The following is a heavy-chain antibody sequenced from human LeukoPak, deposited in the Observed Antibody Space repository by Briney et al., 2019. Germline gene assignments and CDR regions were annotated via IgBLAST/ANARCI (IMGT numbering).Heavy chain of an antibody. D-gene: IGHD4-17*01. CDR2: ISTTISYV. V-gene: IGHV3-21*01. J-gene: IGHJ4*02. CDR1: GFTFSSYH. CDR3: ARDAYGDYGFDY. Sequence: GGSLRLSCAASGFTFSSYHINWVRQAPGKGLEWVSSISTTISYVYYADSVKGRFTISRDNAKNSLYLQMNSLRAEDTAVYYCARDAYGDYGFDYWGQGTLVTVSS.